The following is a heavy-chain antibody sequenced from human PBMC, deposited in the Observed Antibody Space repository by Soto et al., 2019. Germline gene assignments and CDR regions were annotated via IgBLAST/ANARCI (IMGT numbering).Heavy chain of an antibody. CDR1: GFSLSTSGMC. CDR2: IDWDDDK. D-gene: IGHD4-17*01. V-gene: IGHV2-70*01. CDR3: ARIRSEDWTPVAATYYFVY. Sequence: SGPTLVNPTQTLTLTCTFSGFSLSTSGMCVSWIRQPPGKALEWLALIDWDDDKYYSTSLKTRLTISKDTSKNQVVLTMTNMDPVDTATYYCARIRSEDWTPVAATYYFVYWGQGTLVTVSS. J-gene: IGHJ4*02.